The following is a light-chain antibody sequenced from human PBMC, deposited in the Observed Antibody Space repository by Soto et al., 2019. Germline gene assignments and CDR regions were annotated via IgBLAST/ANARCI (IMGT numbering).Light chain of an antibody. CDR2: EVS. CDR3: SSYTSSSTLV. CDR1: SSDVGCYNY. J-gene: IGLJ2*01. Sequence: QSVLTQPASVSGAPGQSITISCTGTSSDVGCYNYVSWYQQHPGKAPKLMIYEVSNRPAGVSNRFSGSKSGNTASLTISGLQAEDEAAYYCSSYTSSSTLVFGGGTKLTVL. V-gene: IGLV2-14*01.